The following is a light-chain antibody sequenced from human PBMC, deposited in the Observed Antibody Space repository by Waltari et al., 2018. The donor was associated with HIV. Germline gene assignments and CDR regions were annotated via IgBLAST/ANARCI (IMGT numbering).Light chain of an antibody. J-gene: IGKJ2*02. Sequence: EIVLAQSPDTLSLSPGERAILSCRASQSVNSGYLAWYQQRPGQAPRLLIFDTSRRASGIRDRFSGSGSGTDFTLTISSLEPEDFAVYYCQQYGNSPPCTFGQGTKLEIK. CDR3: QQYGNSPPCT. V-gene: IGKV3-20*01. CDR1: QSVNSGY. CDR2: DTS.